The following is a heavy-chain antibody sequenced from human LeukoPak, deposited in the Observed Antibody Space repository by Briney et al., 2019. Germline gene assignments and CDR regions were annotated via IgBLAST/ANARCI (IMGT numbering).Heavy chain of an antibody. Sequence: GGSLRLSCAASGFTFSTYAMSWVRQAPGKGLVWVSRINSDGSSTSYADSVKGRFTISRDNAKNTLYLQMNSLRAEDTAVYYCARSGSRKTTVTDPFDYWGQGTLVTVSS. CDR3: ARSGSRKTTVTDPFDY. J-gene: IGHJ4*02. CDR2: INSDGSST. V-gene: IGHV3-74*01. D-gene: IGHD4-17*01. CDR1: GFTFSTYA.